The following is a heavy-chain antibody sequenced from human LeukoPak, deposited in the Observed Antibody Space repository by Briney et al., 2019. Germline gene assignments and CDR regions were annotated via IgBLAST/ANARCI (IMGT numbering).Heavy chain of an antibody. CDR1: GGTFSSYA. CDR2: IIPIFGTA. Sequence: ASVKVSCKASGGTFSSYAISWVRQAPGQGLEWMGGIIPIFGTANYAQKFQGGVTITADESTSAAYMELSSLRSEDTAVYYCARDGYGDYGGYWGQGTLVTVSS. CDR3: ARDGYGDYGGY. D-gene: IGHD4-17*01. J-gene: IGHJ4*02. V-gene: IGHV1-69*13.